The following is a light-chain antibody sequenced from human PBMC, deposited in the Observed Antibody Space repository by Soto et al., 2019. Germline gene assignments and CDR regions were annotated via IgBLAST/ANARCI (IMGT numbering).Light chain of an antibody. V-gene: IGKV1-39*01. Sequence: DIQMTQSPSSLSASVGDRVTITCRASQSISSYLNWYQQKPGKAPKLLIYAASSLQSAVPSRFSGSGSGTYFTLTISSLQPEDFATYYCQQSYSSPQTFGQGTKVEIK. CDR1: QSISSY. CDR2: AAS. CDR3: QQSYSSPQT. J-gene: IGKJ1*01.